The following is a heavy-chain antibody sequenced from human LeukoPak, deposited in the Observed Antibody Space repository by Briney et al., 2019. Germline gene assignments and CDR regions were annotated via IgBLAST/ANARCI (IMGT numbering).Heavy chain of an antibody. V-gene: IGHV3-23*01. Sequence: PGGSLRLSCAASGYSFSTYAMSWVRQAPGKGLEWVSAISGSGGSTYYADSVKGRFTISRDNSKNTLYLQMNSLRAEDTAVYYCAKVGDSTMVRGFLRFDPWGQGALVTVS. CDR2: ISGSGGST. CDR3: AKVGDSTMVRGFLRFDP. CDR1: GYSFSTYA. J-gene: IGHJ5*02. D-gene: IGHD3-10*01.